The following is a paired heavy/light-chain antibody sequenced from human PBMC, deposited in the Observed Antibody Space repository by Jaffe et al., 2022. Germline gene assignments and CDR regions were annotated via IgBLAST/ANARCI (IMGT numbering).Light chain of an antibody. V-gene: IGKV1-39*01. CDR2: DGS. CDR1: QSIPIY. CDR3: QQSYSTPLT. Sequence: DIQVTQSPSSLSASVGERVTITCRASQSIPIYLNWYQHKPGKAPKLLIYDGSKLQSGVPSRFSGSASGTEVTLTISSLQPEDCGTYFCQQSYSTPLTFGGGTTVEI. J-gene: IGKJ4*01.
Heavy chain of an antibody. CDR3: ATDRAGLAAVSGWLLTFEF. D-gene: IGHD6-19*01. CDR1: GYSLSKFS. J-gene: IGHJ4*02. Sequence: QVRLVQSGAEVKKPGASVKVSCKVSGYSLSKFSIHWVRHVPGKGLEWVGGFDPKNGETIFGQNFQGRVTMTGNKSTDTWYMDLTSLRSEDTAVYYCATDRAGLAAVSGWLLTFEFWGQGSLVTVSS. CDR2: FDPKNGET. V-gene: IGHV1-24*01.